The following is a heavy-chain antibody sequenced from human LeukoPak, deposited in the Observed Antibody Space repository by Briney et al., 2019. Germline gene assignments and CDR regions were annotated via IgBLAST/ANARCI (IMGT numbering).Heavy chain of an antibody. CDR2: ISAYNGNT. CDR1: GYTFTSYG. V-gene: IGHV1-18*01. CDR3: ARDLCQGTCGYCTNGVCYTDVGGDY. Sequence: ASVKVSFKASGYTFTSYGISWVGQAPGQGGEGMGWISAYNGNTNYEQKLQGRVTITTDTSTSTAYMELRSLRSDDTAVYYCARDLCQGTCGYCTNGVCYTDVGGDYWGQGTLVTVSS. J-gene: IGHJ4*02. D-gene: IGHD2-8*01.